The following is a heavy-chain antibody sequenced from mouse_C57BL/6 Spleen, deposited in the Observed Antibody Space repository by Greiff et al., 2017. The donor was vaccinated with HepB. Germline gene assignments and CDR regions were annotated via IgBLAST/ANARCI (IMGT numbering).Heavy chain of an antibody. Sequence: EVMLVESGGGLVKPGGSLKLSCAASGFTFSSYAMSWVRQTPEKRLEWVATISDGGSYTYYPDNVKGRFTISRDNAKNNLYLQMSHLKSEDTAMYYCARGKLVYFDDWGQGTTLT. V-gene: IGHV5-4*03. CDR2: ISDGGSYT. CDR3: ARGKLVYFDD. J-gene: IGHJ2*01. CDR1: GFTFSSYA.